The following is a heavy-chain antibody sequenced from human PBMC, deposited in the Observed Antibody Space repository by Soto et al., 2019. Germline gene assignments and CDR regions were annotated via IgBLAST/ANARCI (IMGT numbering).Heavy chain of an antibody. V-gene: IGHV4-59*12. J-gene: IGHJ3*02. D-gene: IGHD3-9*01. CDR2: MYKTGST. CDR3: ASRFSGYDILTGYSPLDAFDI. CDR1: GGSISGYY. Sequence: PSETLSLTCTVSGGSISGYYWSWIRQPPGKGLEWIGYMYKTGSTVYNPSFKSRVTISVDTSKNQFSLKLSSVTAADTAVYYCASRFSGYDILTGYSPLDAFDIWGQGTMVTVSS.